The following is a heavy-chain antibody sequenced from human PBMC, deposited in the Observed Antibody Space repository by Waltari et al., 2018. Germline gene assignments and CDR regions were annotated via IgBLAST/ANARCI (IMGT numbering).Heavy chain of an antibody. CDR3: ATNSWFGGYSYLFSY. CDR1: GYTLPELS. V-gene: IGHV1-24*01. CDR2: FDPEDGET. Sequence: QVQLVQSGAEVKKPGASVKVSCKVSGYTLPELSMHWRRTAPGKGLEWMGGFDPEDGETIYAQKFQGRVTMTEDTSTDTAYMELSSLRSEDTAVYYCATNSWFGGYSYLFSYWGQGTLVTVSS. J-gene: IGHJ4*02. D-gene: IGHD5-18*01.